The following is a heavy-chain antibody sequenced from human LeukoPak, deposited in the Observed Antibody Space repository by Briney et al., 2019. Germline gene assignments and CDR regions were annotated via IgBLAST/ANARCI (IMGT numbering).Heavy chain of an antibody. Sequence: GGSLRLSCAASGFTFNTYTMNWVRQAPGKGLEWVSSISTSSSSINYADSLKGRFTISRDNAKNSLYLQMNSLRAEDTAVYYCARYYTVTTVPYFDYWGQGTLVTVSS. CDR3: ARYYTVTTVPYFDY. CDR1: GFTFNTYT. D-gene: IGHD4-17*01. CDR2: ISTSSSSI. V-gene: IGHV3-21*01. J-gene: IGHJ4*02.